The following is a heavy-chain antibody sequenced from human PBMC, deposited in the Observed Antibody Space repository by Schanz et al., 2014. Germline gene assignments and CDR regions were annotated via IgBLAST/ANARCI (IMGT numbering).Heavy chain of an antibody. J-gene: IGHJ5*02. D-gene: IGHD3-10*01. CDR3: ARPALWFGDNWFDP. CDR1: GLIFSNYV. CDR2: ISGSGGST. V-gene: IGHV3-23*01. Sequence: EVQLLESGGGLVQPGGSLKLSCAASGLIFSNYVMSWVRQAPGKGLEWVSAISGSGGSTYYADSVKGRFTISRDNSKNTLYLQMNSLRAEDTAVYYCARPALWFGDNWFDPWGQGTLVTVSS.